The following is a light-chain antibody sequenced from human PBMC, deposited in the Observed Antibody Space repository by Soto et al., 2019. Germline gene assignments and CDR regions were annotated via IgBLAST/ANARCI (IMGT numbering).Light chain of an antibody. Sequence: ALAQPASVSGSPGQSITISCTGTSSDVGGYNYVSWYQQHPGKAPKLMIYEVSNRPSGVSNRFSGSKSGNTASLTISGLQAEDEADYYCSSYTSSSTLHYVFGTGTKVTVL. CDR2: EVS. CDR3: SSYTSSSTLHYV. CDR1: SSDVGGYNY. J-gene: IGLJ1*01. V-gene: IGLV2-14*01.